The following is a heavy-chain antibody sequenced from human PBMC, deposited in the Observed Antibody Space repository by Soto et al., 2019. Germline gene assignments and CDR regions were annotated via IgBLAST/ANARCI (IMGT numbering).Heavy chain of an antibody. J-gene: IGHJ4*02. CDR3: ATDIGGSPFDY. CDR2: IWNDGKTK. V-gene: IGHV3-33*01. CDR1: GFTFSIYG. D-gene: IGHD1-1*01. Sequence: QVQLVESGGGVVQPGRSLRLSCAAPGFTFSIYGMHWVRQAPGKGLEWVAVIWNDGKTKDYADSVKGRFTISRDNSKQTLYLQMNSLRAEDSAVYYCATDIGGSPFDYWGQGTLVTVSS.